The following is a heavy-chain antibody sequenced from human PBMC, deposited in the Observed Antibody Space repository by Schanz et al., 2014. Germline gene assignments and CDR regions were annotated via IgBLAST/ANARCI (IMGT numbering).Heavy chain of an antibody. CDR3: AKGRFGELSAFDI. CDR1: GFAFSSYG. J-gene: IGHJ3*02. D-gene: IGHD3-10*01. CDR2: IGVDGTTT. V-gene: IGHV3-23*01. Sequence: EVQLLESGGGWVQPGGSLRLSCLASGFAFSSYGMNWLRQAPGKGLEWVSVIGVDGTTTYYADSVKGRFTISRDNSKNTLYLQMNSLRAEDTAVYYCAKGRFGELSAFDIWGQGTMVTVSS.